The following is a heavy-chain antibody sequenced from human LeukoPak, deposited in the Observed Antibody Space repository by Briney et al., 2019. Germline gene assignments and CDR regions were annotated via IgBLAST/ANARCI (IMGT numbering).Heavy chain of an antibody. V-gene: IGHV3-13*04. CDR1: GFIFNRYD. D-gene: IGHD1-1*01. CDR3: VKDMHDVSGSLDHQFGMDV. Sequence: GGSLRLSCAASGFIFNRYDMYWVRHPTGKGLEWLSGIGTAGDTYYPGSVKGRFTIARDNAKNSLYLQMDSLRPEDTALYYCVKDMHDVSGSLDHQFGMDVWGQGTTVTVSS. J-gene: IGHJ6*02. CDR2: IGTAGDT.